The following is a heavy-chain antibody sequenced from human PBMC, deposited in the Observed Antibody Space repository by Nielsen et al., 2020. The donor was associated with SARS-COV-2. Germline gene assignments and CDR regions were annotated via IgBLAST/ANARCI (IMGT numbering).Heavy chain of an antibody. CDR3: ARGKRSYSGTFLSYYYYYYMDV. V-gene: IGHV4-34*01. CDR1: GFTFSGSA. Sequence: GSLRLSCAASGFTFSGSAMSWFRQAPGKGLEWIGEIDHSGGTSYNPSLKSRVTMSVDTSKNQFSLTLNSVTAADTAVYFCARGKRSYSGTFLSYYYYYYMDVWGKGTTVTVSS. J-gene: IGHJ6*03. CDR2: IDHSGGT. D-gene: IGHD1-14*01.